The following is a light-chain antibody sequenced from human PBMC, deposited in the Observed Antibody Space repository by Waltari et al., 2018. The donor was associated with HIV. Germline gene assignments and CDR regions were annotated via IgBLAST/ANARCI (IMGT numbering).Light chain of an antibody. CDR3: QQRYSTPPLT. V-gene: IGKV1-39*01. Sequence: IQMTHSPSSLSASVGGRVTITCRASQSISSYLNWYQQKPGKAPTLLIYAASSLQIGVPSRFSGSGSGTDFTLTISSLQPEDFATYYCQQRYSTPPLTFGGGTKVEIK. CDR1: QSISSY. CDR2: AAS. J-gene: IGKJ4*01.